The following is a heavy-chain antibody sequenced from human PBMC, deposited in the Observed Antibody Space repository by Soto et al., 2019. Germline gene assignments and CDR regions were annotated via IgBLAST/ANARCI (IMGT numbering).Heavy chain of an antibody. V-gene: IGHV3-53*04. CDR3: AKRKFDYYSYYMDV. J-gene: IGHJ6*03. Sequence: PGGSLRLSCAASGFTVSSNYMSWVRQAPGKGLEWVSVIYSGGSTYYADSVKGRFTISRHNSKNTLYLQMNSLRAEDTAVYYCAKRKFDYYSYYMDVLGKGTTVTVS. CDR2: IYSGGST. CDR1: GFTVSSNY.